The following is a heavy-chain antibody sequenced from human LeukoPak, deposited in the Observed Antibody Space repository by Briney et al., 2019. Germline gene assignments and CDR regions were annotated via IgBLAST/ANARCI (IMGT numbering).Heavy chain of an antibody. D-gene: IGHD2-2*01. CDR1: GFTFSSYA. CDR2: ISGSGGST. V-gene: IGHV3-23*01. Sequence: GGSLRLSCAASGFTFSSYAMSWVRQAPGKGLEWVSAISGSGGSTYYADSVKGRFTISRDNSKNTLYLQMNSLRAEDTAVYYCAKGGGGVVVPAAIVNWFDPWGQGTLVTVSS. CDR3: AKGGGGVVVPAAIVNWFDP. J-gene: IGHJ5*02.